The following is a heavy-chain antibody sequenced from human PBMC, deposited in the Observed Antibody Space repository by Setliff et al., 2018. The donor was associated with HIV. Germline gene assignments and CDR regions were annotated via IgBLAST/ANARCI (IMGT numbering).Heavy chain of an antibody. CDR1: GYIFTNFW. V-gene: IGHV5-51*01. J-gene: IGHJ4*02. CDR3: ARRKSEDSGYGPRYYDF. D-gene: IGHD3-22*01. CDR2: VYPGDFDS. Sequence: RGESLKISCQASGYIFTNFWIGWVRQTPGKGLEWMGTVYPGDFDSIYNESFQGHVTMSVDKATRTAYLEWSSLKASDTAIYYCARRKSEDSGYGPRYYDFWGQGTLVTVSS.